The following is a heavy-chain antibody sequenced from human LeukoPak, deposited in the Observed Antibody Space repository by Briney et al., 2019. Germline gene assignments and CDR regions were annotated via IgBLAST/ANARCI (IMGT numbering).Heavy chain of an antibody. CDR1: GYTFTSYG. J-gene: IGHJ4*02. Sequence: ASVKVSCKASGYTFTSYGISWVRQAPGQGLEWMGWISVYNGNTKYVQKFQGRVTMTTDTSTSTAYMELRSLRSDDTAVYYCARDTTVLYDYWGQGTLVTVSS. D-gene: IGHD4-17*01. V-gene: IGHV1-18*01. CDR3: ARDTTVLYDY. CDR2: ISVYNGNT.